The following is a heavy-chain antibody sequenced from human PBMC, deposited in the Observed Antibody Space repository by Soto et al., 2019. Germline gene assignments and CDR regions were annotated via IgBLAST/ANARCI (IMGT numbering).Heavy chain of an antibody. CDR3: ARAQFYSGSGNCNNLMFDA. CDR1: GGSVSGAGYS. J-gene: IGHJ5*02. CDR2: IYHSGTT. V-gene: IGHV4-30-2*01. Sequence: PSETLSLTCAVSGGSVSGAGYSWSWIRQPPGGGLDWIGYIYHSGTTYCNPSLKTRLTMSLDRSNNKFSLTLNSVTAADTALYFCARAQFYSGSGNCNNLMFDAWGKGTQVTVSS. D-gene: IGHD3-10*01.